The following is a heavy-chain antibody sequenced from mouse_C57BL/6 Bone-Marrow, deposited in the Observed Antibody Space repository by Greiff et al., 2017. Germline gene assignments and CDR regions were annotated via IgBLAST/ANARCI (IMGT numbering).Heavy chain of an antibody. J-gene: IGHJ2*01. Sequence: QVQLKQSGAELMKPGASVKLSCKASGYTFTGYWIEWVKQRPGHGLEWIGEILPGSGSTNYNEKFKGKATFTADTSSHTAYMQLSSLTTEDSDIYYCARRCGSSFFDYWGQGTTLTVSS. CDR3: ARRCGSSFFDY. D-gene: IGHD1-1*01. CDR1: GYTFTGYW. CDR2: ILPGSGST. V-gene: IGHV1-9*01.